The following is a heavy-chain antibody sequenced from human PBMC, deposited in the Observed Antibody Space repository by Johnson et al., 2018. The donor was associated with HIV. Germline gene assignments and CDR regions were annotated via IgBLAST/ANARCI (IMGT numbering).Heavy chain of an antibody. CDR2: ISYDGGDT. V-gene: IGHV3-30-3*01. CDR3: AKDLRVFDWFNAYDAFDI. D-gene: IGHD3-9*01. Sequence: QVQLVESGGGVVLPGGSLRLSCAASGFTFSSYAMHWVRQAPGKGLEWLAIISYDGGDTWYADSVKGRFTVSRDNSKDTLYLQMNSLRADDTAVYYCAKDLRVFDWFNAYDAFDIWGQGTMVTVSS. J-gene: IGHJ3*02. CDR1: GFTFSSYA.